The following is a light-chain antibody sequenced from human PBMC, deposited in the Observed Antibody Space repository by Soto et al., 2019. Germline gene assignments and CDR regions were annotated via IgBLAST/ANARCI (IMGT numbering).Light chain of an antibody. J-gene: IGKJ4*01. Sequence: DIQLTQSPSSLSASAGDGVTITCRASQSISTYLNWYQQKPGKAPNLLIYAASSLHSGVPSRFRSSGSGTDFTLSISDLQPEDFATYYCQQSYNTQPTFGGGTKVEIK. V-gene: IGKV1-39*01. CDR3: QQSYNTQPT. CDR1: QSISTY. CDR2: AAS.